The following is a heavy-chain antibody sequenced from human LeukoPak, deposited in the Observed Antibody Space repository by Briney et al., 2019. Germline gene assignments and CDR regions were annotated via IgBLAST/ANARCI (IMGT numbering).Heavy chain of an antibody. Sequence: PGGSLRLSCSASGFTFSSYAMHWVRQAPGKGLEYVSAISSNGGSTYYADSVKGRFTISRDNSKNTLYLQMSSLRAEDTAVYYCVKALAVVAATLYAFDIWGQGTMVTVSS. CDR2: ISSNGGST. D-gene: IGHD2-15*01. CDR1: GFTFSSYA. V-gene: IGHV3-64D*09. CDR3: VKALAVVAATLYAFDI. J-gene: IGHJ3*02.